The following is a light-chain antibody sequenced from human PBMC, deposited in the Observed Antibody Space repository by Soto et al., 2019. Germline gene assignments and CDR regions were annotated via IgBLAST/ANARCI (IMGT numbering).Light chain of an antibody. V-gene: IGLV1-40*01. CDR2: GNG. CDR1: SSNIGAGYD. J-gene: IGLJ1*01. Sequence: QSVLTQPPSVSGAPGQSVTISCTGSSSNIGAGYDVHWYQQLPGTAPKLLIFGNGNRPSGVPDRFSGSKSDTSASLAITGIQAEDEADYYCQTYDSSLSGSFVFGNGKKVTVL. CDR3: QTYDSSLSGSFV.